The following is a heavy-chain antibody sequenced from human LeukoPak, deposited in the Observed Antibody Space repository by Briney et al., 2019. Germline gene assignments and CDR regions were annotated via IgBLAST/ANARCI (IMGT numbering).Heavy chain of an antibody. CDR1: GFTVSSNY. CDR3: AIAAYDAFDI. D-gene: IGHD2-15*01. CDR2: IYSGGST. V-gene: IGHV3-53*01. Sequence: GGSLRLSCAASGFTVSSNYMSWVRQAPGKGLEWVSVIYSGGSTYYADSVKGRFTISRDNSKNTRYLQMNSLRAEDTAVYYCAIAAYDAFDIWGQGTMVTVSS. J-gene: IGHJ3*02.